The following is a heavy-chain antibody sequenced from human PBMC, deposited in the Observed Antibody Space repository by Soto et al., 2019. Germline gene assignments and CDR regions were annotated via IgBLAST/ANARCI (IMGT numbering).Heavy chain of an antibody. V-gene: IGHV4-30-4*08. Sequence: SETLSLTCTVSGGSISSAGYAWSWIRHHPGKGLEWIGHIYNSGTTFYNPSLTSRVTISVDTSKNQFSLKLTSVTAADTAVYYCASDLDYWGQGTLVTVSS. CDR1: GGSISSAGYA. CDR3: ASDLDY. CDR2: IYNSGTT. J-gene: IGHJ4*02.